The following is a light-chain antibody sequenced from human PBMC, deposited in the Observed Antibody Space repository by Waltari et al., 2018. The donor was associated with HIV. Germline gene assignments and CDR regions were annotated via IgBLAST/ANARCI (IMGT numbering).Light chain of an antibody. CDR2: DVS. CDR3: CSYAGNYTLV. Sequence: QSALTQPRSVSGPPGQSVTIPCTGTSSDVGGYNSVSWYQQHPGKAPKFMIYDVSKRPSGVPDRFSGSKSCNTASLTISGLQAEDEADYYCCSYAGNYTLVFGGGTKLTVL. CDR1: SSDVGGYNS. J-gene: IGLJ3*02. V-gene: IGLV2-11*01.